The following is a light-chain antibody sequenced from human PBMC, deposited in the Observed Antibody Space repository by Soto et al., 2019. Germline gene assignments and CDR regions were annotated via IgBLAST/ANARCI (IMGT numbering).Light chain of an antibody. CDR3: QQRSNWPPIT. CDR1: QSVSSN. Sequence: ELVMTQSPATLSVSPGQRANLSCRASQSVSSNLAWYQQKPGQAPRLLIYDASNRATGIPARFSGSGSGTDFTLTISSLEPEDFAVYYCQQRSNWPPITFGQGTRLEIK. J-gene: IGKJ5*01. V-gene: IGKV3-11*01. CDR2: DAS.